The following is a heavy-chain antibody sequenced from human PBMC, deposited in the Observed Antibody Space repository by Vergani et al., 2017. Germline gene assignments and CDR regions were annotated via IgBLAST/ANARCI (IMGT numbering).Heavy chain of an antibody. D-gene: IGHD4-23*01. V-gene: IGHV3-33*01. CDR2: IWYDGSNK. J-gene: IGHJ4*02. CDR3: ARSRWYLDY. Sequence: QVQLVESGGGVVQPGRSLRLSCAASGFTFSSYGMHWVRQAPGKGLEWVTVIWYDGSNKYYADSVKGRFTISRDNSKNTLYLQMNSLRAEDTAVYYCARSRWYLDYWGQGTLVTVSS. CDR1: GFTFSSYG.